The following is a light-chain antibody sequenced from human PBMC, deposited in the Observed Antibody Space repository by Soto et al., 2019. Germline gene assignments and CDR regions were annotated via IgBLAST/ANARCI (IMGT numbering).Light chain of an antibody. Sequence: QSVLTQPASVSGSPGQSITISCTGTSSDVGGYNYVSWYQQHPSKAPKLMIYEVSNRPSGVSNRFSGSKSGNTASLTISGLQAEDEADYYCSSYTSSSTRFGTGTKLTVL. V-gene: IGLV2-14*01. CDR2: EVS. J-gene: IGLJ1*01. CDR3: SSYTSSSTR. CDR1: SSDVGGYNY.